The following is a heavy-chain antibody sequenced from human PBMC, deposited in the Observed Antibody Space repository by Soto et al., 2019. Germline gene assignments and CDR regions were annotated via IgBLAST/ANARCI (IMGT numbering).Heavy chain of an antibody. CDR2: IWYDGSNK. D-gene: IGHD2-2*01. V-gene: IGHV3-33*01. CDR3: ARVNRRSCYVSSCKYYYGMDV. J-gene: IGHJ6*02. Sequence: PGGSLRLSCAASGFTFSSYGMHWVRQAPGKGLEWVAVIWYDGSNKYYADSVKGRFTISRDNSKNTLYLQMNSLRAEDTAVYYCARVNRRSCYVSSCKYYYGMDVWGQGTTVTVSS. CDR1: GFTFSSYG.